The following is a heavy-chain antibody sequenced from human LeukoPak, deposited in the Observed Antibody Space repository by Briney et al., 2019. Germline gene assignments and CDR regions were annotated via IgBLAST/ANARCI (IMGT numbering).Heavy chain of an antibody. CDR3: ASQFWWAAVTGTALDC. CDR1: GFTFSNYW. CDR2: IKEDGSEK. D-gene: IGHD6-19*01. Sequence: GSLRLSCAASGFTFSNYWMSWVRQAPGKGLEWVAKIKEDGSEKYYVDSVKGRFTISRDNAKNSLYLQLNSLRAEDTAVYYCASQFWWAAVTGTALDCWGQGTLVTVSS. V-gene: IGHV3-7*05. J-gene: IGHJ4*02.